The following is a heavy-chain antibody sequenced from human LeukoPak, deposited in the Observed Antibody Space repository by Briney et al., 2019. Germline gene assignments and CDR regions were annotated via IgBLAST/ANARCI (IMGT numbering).Heavy chain of an antibody. V-gene: IGHV4-31*03. CDR1: GGSISSGGYY. D-gene: IGHD5-12*01. Sequence: SETLSLTCTVSGGSISSGGYYWSWIRQHPGKGLEWIGYIYYSGSTYDNPSLKSRVTISVDTSKNQFSLKLSSVTAADTAVCYSARVRGDSGYDPPSWLSYFDYWGQGTLVTVSS. CDR2: IYYSGST. J-gene: IGHJ4*02. CDR3: ARVRGDSGYDPPSWLSYFDY.